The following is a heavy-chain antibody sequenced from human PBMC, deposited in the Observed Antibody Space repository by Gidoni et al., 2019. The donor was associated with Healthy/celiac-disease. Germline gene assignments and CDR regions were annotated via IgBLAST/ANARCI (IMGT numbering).Heavy chain of an antibody. Sequence: EVQLVESGGGLVQPGRSLRLSCTASGFTFGDYAMSWFRQAPGKGLEWVGFIRSKAYGGTTEYAASVKGRFTISRDDSKSIAYLQMNSLKTEDTAVYYCTREALLWFGEGYWFDPWGQGTLVTVSS. J-gene: IGHJ5*02. D-gene: IGHD3-10*01. CDR1: GFTFGDYA. CDR2: IRSKAYGGTT. CDR3: TREALLWFGEGYWFDP. V-gene: IGHV3-49*03.